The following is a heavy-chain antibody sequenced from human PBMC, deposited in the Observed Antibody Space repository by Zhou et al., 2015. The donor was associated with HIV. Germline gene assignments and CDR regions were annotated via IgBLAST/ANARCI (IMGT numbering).Heavy chain of an antibody. CDR1: GFTFSTYV. D-gene: IGHD3-3*01. V-gene: IGHV3-30*19. CDR3: GRDPTRHPRWSWYIDV. Sequence: QVQLVESGGGVVQPGRSLKLSCAPSGFTFSTYVMQWVRQAPGKGLEWVASISYDGGHKDHADSVKGRFTISRDNSKNTLFLQMNSLTPEDTAVYYCGRDPTRHPRWSWYIDVWGRGTLVTVS. J-gene: IGHJ2*01. CDR2: ISYDGGHK.